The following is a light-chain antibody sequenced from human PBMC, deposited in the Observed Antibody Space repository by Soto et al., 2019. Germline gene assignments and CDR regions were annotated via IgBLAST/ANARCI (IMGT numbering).Light chain of an antibody. Sequence: EIVLTQSPGTLSLSPGERATLSCRSSHSVSSNYLAWYQQKPGQAPRLLIYDVSNRATGITDRFSGSGSGTDFTLTISRLEPVDFAVYYCQQYGISPTFGQGTKVEIK. CDR3: QQYGISPT. J-gene: IGKJ1*01. V-gene: IGKV3-20*01. CDR1: HSVSSNY. CDR2: DVS.